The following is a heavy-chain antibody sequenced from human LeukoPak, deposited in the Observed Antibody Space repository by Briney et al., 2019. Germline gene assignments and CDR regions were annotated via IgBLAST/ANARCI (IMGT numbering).Heavy chain of an antibody. V-gene: IGHV3-7*01. CDR3: ARVGYTHWSVDD. CDR1: GFRFSHYW. Sequence: PGGSLRLSCAASGFRFSHYWMTWVRQAPGKGLEWVANINQISSIRYYADSVKGRFTISRDNAKDSVYLEINSLRDEDTAVYYCARVGYTHWSVDDWGQGSLVTVSS. CDR2: INQISSIR. J-gene: IGHJ4*02. D-gene: IGHD6-13*01.